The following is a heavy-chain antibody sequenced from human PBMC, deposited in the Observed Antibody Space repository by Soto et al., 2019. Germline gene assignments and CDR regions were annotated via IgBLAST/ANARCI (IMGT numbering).Heavy chain of an antibody. D-gene: IGHD3-3*01. Sequence: PRGSVRLSCAASGFTFSSYAMSSVRQAPGKGLEWVSAISGSGAGTYYADSMKGRFTISRDNSKNTLYLQMNSLRAEDTAVYYCAKDPVDDFWSGYSFDSWGPGTLVTVSS. CDR3: AKDPVDDFWSGYSFDS. V-gene: IGHV3-23*01. CDR1: GFTFSSYA. CDR2: ISGSGAGT. J-gene: IGHJ4*02.